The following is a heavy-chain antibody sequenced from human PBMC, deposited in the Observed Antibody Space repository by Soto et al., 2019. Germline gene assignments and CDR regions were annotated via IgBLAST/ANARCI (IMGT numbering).Heavy chain of an antibody. V-gene: IGHV3-23*01. D-gene: IGHD6-13*01. CDR3: AKDPPIAADGPTLDY. CDR1: GFTFSAYV. CDR2: ISSNGGRT. Sequence: EVQLLESGGGLVQPGGSLSLSCAASGFTFSAYVMCWVRQAPGKGPEWVSAISSNGGRTFYADSVKGRFTISRDNSRNTLYLQMHSLTVEDTAVYCCAKDPPIAADGPTLDYWGQGTLVAVSS. J-gene: IGHJ4*02.